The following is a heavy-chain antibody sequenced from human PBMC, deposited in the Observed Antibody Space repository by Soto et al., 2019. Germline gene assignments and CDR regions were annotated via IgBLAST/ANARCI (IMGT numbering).Heavy chain of an antibody. V-gene: IGHV3-48*02. D-gene: IGHD6-13*01. CDR1: GFTFSSYS. J-gene: IGHJ5*02. CDR3: ARDAPFPYSSSQPAGDNWFDP. Sequence: PGGSLRLSCAASGFTFSSYSMNWVRQAPGKGPEWVSYISSSSSTIYYADSVKGRFTISRDNAKNSLYLQMNSLRDEDTAVYYCARDAPFPYSSSQPAGDNWFDPWGQGTLVTVSS. CDR2: ISSSSSTI.